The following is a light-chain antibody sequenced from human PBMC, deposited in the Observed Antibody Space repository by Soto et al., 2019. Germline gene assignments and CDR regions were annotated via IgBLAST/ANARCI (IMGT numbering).Light chain of an antibody. CDR2: GAS. Sequence: EIVMTQSPATLSVSPGERATLSCRASQSVSSNLAWYQQKPGQAPRLLIYGASTRATGIPARFSGSGSGTEFTLTISLLQSEDFAVYYCQHYNTWPRTFGQGTKVEIK. J-gene: IGKJ1*01. CDR3: QHYNTWPRT. CDR1: QSVSSN. V-gene: IGKV3-15*01.